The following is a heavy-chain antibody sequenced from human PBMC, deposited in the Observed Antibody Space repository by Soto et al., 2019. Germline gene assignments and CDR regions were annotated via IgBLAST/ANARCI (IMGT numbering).Heavy chain of an antibody. D-gene: IGHD6-13*01. J-gene: IGHJ4*02. CDR1: GGSINSGAYY. CDR3: ARRIPPAGLFDY. V-gene: IGHV4-31*03. CDR2: IYYSGTT. Sequence: QVQLQESGPGLVKPSQTLSLTCTVSGGSINSGAYYWSWIRQHPGKGLEWVGYIYYSGTTYYNPSLQSRLTISRDTAKNQFSLKLTSVTAADTAVYYCARRIPPAGLFDYWGQGNLVTVSS.